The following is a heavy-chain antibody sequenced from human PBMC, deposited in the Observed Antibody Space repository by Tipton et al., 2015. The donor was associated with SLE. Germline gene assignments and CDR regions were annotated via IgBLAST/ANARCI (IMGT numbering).Heavy chain of an antibody. CDR3: AREDTPMDDAFDI. CDR1: GGSISSGDYY. CDR2: INHSGST. V-gene: IGHV4-30-4*01. Sequence: TLSLTCTVSGGSISSGDYYWSWIRQPPGKGLEWIGEINHSGSTNYNPSLKSRVTISVDTSKNQFSLKLSSVTAADTAVYYCAREDTPMDDAFDIWGQGTMVTVSS. D-gene: IGHD5-18*01. J-gene: IGHJ3*02.